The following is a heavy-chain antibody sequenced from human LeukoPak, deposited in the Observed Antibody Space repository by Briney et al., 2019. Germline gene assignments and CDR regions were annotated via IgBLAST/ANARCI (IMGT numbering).Heavy chain of an antibody. Sequence: GASVKVSCKASGYTFTGFFIHWVRQAPGQGLEWMGWINPNSGVTNYTQKFQGRVTMTRDTSISTAYMEVSRLRSDDTAVYYCATSISGTTINYWGQGTLVTVSS. CDR3: ATSISGTTINY. CDR2: INPNSGVT. CDR1: GYTFTGFF. D-gene: IGHD1-7*01. J-gene: IGHJ4*02. V-gene: IGHV1-2*02.